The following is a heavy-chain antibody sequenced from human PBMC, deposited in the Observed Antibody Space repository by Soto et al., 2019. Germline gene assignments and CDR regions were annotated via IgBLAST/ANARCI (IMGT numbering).Heavy chain of an antibody. Sequence: QVQLVESGGGVVQSGRSPRLSCAASGFTFSSFGMHWVRQAPGKGLEWVALIWHDGTFTHYADSVKAGFAISRDNSKNMLYLQMNSLRADDTAVYYCARDRHFRGGPDDIWGQGTMVTVSS. D-gene: IGHD3-3*02. CDR1: GFTFSSFG. CDR3: ARDRHFRGGPDDI. J-gene: IGHJ3*02. CDR2: IWHDGTFT. V-gene: IGHV3-33*01.